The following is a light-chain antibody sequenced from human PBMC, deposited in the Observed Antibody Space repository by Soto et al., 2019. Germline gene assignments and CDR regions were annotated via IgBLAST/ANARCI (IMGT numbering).Light chain of an antibody. CDR1: QGISSW. V-gene: IGKV1-39*01. CDR2: GAS. Sequence: DIQMTQSPSALSASVGDRVTITCRGSQGISSWLAWYQQKPGKAPKVLISGASTLHNGVPSRFSGRGSGTDFTLTISSLQPEDVATYYCQQSLSTLLTFGGGTKVEIK. J-gene: IGKJ4*01. CDR3: QQSLSTLLT.